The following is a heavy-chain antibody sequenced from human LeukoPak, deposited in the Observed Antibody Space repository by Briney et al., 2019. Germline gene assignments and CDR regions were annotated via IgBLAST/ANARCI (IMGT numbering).Heavy chain of an antibody. CDR1: GFTFDDYA. J-gene: IGHJ4*02. CDR2: ISWNSGSI. V-gene: IGHV3-9*03. Sequence: GGSLKLSCAASGFTFDDYAMHWVRQAPGKGLEWVSGISWNSGSIGYADSVKGRFTISRDNAKNSLYLQMNSLRSEDMASYYCARGLVGAAVEGLCDYWGQGTLVTVSS. D-gene: IGHD2-21*01. CDR3: ARGLVGAAVEGLCDY.